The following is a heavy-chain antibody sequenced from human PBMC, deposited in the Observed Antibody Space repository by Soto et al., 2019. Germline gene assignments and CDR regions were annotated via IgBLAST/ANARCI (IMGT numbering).Heavy chain of an antibody. CDR1: GGTFSSYA. CDR3: ARDDVDTAMPYGMDV. V-gene: IGHV1-69*12. Sequence: QVQLVQSGAEVKKPGSSVKVSCKASGGTFSSYAISWVRQAPGQGLEWMGGIIPIFGTANYAQKFQGRVTITADESTSNAYMELSSLRYEDTAVYYCARDDVDTAMPYGMDVWGQGTTVTVSS. J-gene: IGHJ6*02. CDR2: IIPIFGTA. D-gene: IGHD5-18*01.